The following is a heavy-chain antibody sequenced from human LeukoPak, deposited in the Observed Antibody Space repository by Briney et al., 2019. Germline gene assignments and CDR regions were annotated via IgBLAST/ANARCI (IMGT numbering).Heavy chain of an antibody. CDR2: VFDSGRT. Sequence: SETLSLTCTVSGDSLSSHYWSWIRQTPGKGLEWIGYVFDSGRTKVNPSLTSRVTLSTDTSKNQLSLRLSSVTAADTAVYYCTTIKRGDIFGYFDFWGQGILVTVSS. J-gene: IGHJ4*02. CDR3: TTIKRGDIFGYFDF. D-gene: IGHD5-18*01. V-gene: IGHV4-59*11. CDR1: GDSLSSHY.